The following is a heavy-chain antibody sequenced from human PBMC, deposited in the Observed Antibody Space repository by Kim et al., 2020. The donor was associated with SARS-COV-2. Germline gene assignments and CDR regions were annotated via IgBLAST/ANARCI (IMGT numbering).Heavy chain of an antibody. Sequence: SETLSLTCAVSGGSISSSNWWSWVRQPPGKGLEWIGEIYHSGSTNYNPSLKSRVTISVDKSKNQFSLKLSSVTAADTAVYYCAREYSSGWYGYYYYGMDVWDQGTTVTVSS. CDR3: AREYSSGWYGYYYYGMDV. CDR1: GGSISSSNW. D-gene: IGHD6-19*01. CDR2: IYHSGST. J-gene: IGHJ6*02. V-gene: IGHV4-4*02.